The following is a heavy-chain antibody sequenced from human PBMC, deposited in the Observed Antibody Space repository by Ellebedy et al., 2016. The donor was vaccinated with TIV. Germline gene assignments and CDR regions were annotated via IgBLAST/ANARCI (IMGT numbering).Heavy chain of an antibody. V-gene: IGHV4-59*08. J-gene: IGHJ6*02. Sequence: MPSETLSLTCTVSGGSISSYYWSWIRQPPGKGLEWIGYIYYSGSTNYNPSLKSRVTISVDTSKNQFSLKLSSVTAADTAVYYCASIAVAGGYYYYGMDVWGQGTTVTVSS. CDR3: ASIAVAGGYYYYGMDV. CDR2: IYYSGST. D-gene: IGHD6-19*01. CDR1: GGSISSYY.